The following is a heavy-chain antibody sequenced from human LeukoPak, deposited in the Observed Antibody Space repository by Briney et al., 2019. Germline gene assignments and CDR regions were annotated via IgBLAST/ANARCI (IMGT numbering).Heavy chain of an antibody. CDR1: GYTFTGYY. J-gene: IGHJ4*02. CDR3: ARDLTYSGYDSGY. Sequence: ASVKVSCKASGYTFTGYYMHWVRQAPGQGLEWMGWINPNSGGTNYAQKFQGRVTMTRDTSISTAYMELSRLRSDDTAVYYCARDLTYSGYDSGYWGQGTLVTVSS. D-gene: IGHD5-12*01. CDR2: INPNSGGT. V-gene: IGHV1-2*02.